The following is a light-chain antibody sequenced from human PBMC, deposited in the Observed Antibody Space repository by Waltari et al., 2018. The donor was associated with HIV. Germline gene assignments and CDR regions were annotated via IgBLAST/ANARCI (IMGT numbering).Light chain of an antibody. V-gene: IGKV3-20*01. CDR3: QQYATSQAIT. J-gene: IGKJ5*01. CDR2: GAT. CDR1: QTVTSDY. Sequence: PGDRAVFSCRASQTVTSDYLAWYQQKPGQPPRVLIHGATSRATGIPDRFSGSGSGSDFTLTINRLEPEDSAMYFCQQYATSQAITFGQGTRLEIK.